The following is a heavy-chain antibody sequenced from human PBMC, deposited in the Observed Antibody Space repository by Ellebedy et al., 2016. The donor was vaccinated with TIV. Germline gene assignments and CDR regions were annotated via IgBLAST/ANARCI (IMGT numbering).Heavy chain of an antibody. D-gene: IGHD4-17*01. Sequence: GGSLRLSCAASTFNFRNYWMTWVRQPPGKGLEWVANINQDGSDTYYVDSVRGRFTISRDNAKNSLFLQMNSLRAEDTSVYYCATDGSYGDYCFPTHAFVMWGQGTMVSVSS. CDR3: ATDGSYGDYCFPTHAFVM. V-gene: IGHV3-7*01. J-gene: IGHJ3*02. CDR1: TFNFRNYW. CDR2: INQDGSDT.